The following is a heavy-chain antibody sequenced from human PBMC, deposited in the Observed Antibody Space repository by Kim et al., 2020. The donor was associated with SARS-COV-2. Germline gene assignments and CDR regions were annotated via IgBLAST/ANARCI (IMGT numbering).Heavy chain of an antibody. CDR3: AKDTNDFWSGKRIPAHYYYMDV. CDR2: ISGDGDTK. CDR1: GFTFDDYA. V-gene: IGHV3-43*02. Sequence: GGSLRLSCAASGFTFDDYAMHWVRQVPGKGLEWVSLISGDGDTKYYADSAKGRFTISRDNSKNSLYLQMNNLTSEDTAFYYCAKDTNDFWSGKRIPAHYYYMDVWGKGTTVIVSS. J-gene: IGHJ6*03. D-gene: IGHD3-3*01.